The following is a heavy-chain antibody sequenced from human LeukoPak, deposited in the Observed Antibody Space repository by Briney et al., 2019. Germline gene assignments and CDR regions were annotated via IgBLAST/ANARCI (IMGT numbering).Heavy chain of an antibody. CDR2: IRSKAYGGTT. V-gene: IGHV3-49*03. J-gene: IGHJ5*02. CDR1: GFTFGDYT. CDR3: TRNMLGIAWFDP. D-gene: IGHD7-27*01. Sequence: QSGGSLRLSCTVSGFTFGDYTMSWFRQAPGKGLEWVGFIRSKAYGGTTEYAASVKGIFTISRDDSKSIAYLQMNSLQSEDTAVYYCTRNMLGIAWFDPWGQGTLVTVSS.